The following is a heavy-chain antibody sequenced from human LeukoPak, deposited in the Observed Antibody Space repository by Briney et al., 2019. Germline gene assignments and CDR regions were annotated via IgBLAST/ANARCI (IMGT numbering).Heavy chain of an antibody. D-gene: IGHD3-3*01. J-gene: IGHJ6*02. CDR2: ISYDGSNK. Sequence: GGSLRLSCAASGFTFSSYAMHWVRPAPGKGLEWVAVISYDGSNKYYADSVKGRFTISRDNSKNTLYLQMNSLRAEDTAVYYCARELDDFWSEDYYGMDVWGQGTTVTVSS. CDR3: ARELDDFWSEDYYGMDV. V-gene: IGHV3-30*04. CDR1: GFTFSSYA.